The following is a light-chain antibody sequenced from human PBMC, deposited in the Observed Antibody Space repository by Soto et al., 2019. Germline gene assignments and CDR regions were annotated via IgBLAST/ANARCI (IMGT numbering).Light chain of an antibody. CDR1: QSVSSN. CDR2: GAS. Sequence: EIVMTQSPATLSVSPGERATLSCRASQSVSSNLAWYPQKPGQAPRLLIYGASTRATGIPASFSGSGSGTEFTLTISSLQSEDFAVYYCQQYNAWPRGTFGQGTKVDIK. CDR3: QQYNAWPRGT. V-gene: IGKV3-15*01. J-gene: IGKJ1*01.